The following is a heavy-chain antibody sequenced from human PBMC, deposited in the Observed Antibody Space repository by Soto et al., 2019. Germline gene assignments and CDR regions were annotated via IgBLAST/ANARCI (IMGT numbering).Heavy chain of an antibody. CDR1: GFTFSSFT. V-gene: IGHV3-64*04. Sequence: PGGSLRLSCSASGFTFSSFTMYWVRLAPGKGLEYVSAISHYGDMTHFAESVKDRFTISRDNSKNIVFLQMNSLRAEDTAVYYCASSPQGSWSRTRMTWWFDYWGLGTLVTVSS. CDR2: ISHYGDMT. J-gene: IGHJ4*02. D-gene: IGHD2-15*01. CDR3: ASSPQGSWSRTRMTWWFDY.